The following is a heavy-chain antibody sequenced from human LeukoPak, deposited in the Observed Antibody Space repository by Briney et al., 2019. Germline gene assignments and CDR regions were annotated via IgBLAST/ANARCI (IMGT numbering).Heavy chain of an antibody. D-gene: IGHD4-4*01. J-gene: IGHJ4*02. CDR1: GYTFTNYG. CDR2: ISTYNGNT. Sequence: ASVKVSCKASGYTFTNYGISWVRQAPGQGLEWMGWISTYNGNTKYAQKFQGRVTVTTDTSTSTASMELRSLRSDDTAVYYCARGDSNSNYDYWGQGTLVTDSS. V-gene: IGHV1-18*01. CDR3: ARGDSNSNYDY.